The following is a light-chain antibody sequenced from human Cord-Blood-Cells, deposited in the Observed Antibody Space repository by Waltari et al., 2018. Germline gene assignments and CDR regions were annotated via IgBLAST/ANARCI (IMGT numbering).Light chain of an antibody. CDR1: QGISSY. Sequence: DIQLTQSPSFLSASVGDRATITCRASQGISSYLACYQQKPGKAPELLIYAASTWKSRVTSGLSGSRAGTEFTLTISSLQPEDFATYYCQQHNSYPVITFGQGTRLEIK. J-gene: IGKJ5*01. V-gene: IGKV1-9*01. CDR3: QQHNSYPVIT. CDR2: AAS.